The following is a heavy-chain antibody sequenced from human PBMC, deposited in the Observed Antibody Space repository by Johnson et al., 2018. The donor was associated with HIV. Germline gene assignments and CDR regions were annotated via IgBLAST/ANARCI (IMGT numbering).Heavy chain of an antibody. CDR3: ARERSRVGEPTPDAFDI. CDR1: GFTFNDYY. Sequence: QVQLVESGGGLVKPGGSLRLSCAASGFTFNDYYMSWIRQAPGKGLEWVSYISSSGSTIYYADSVKGRFTISRDNAKNSLYLQMNSLRSEDTALYYCARERSRVGEPTPDAFDIWGQGTMVTVSS. J-gene: IGHJ3*02. CDR2: ISSSGSTI. V-gene: IGHV3-11*01. D-gene: IGHD3-16*01.